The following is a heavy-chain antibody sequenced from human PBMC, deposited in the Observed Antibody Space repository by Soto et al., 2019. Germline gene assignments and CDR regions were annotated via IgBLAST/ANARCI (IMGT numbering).Heavy chain of an antibody. CDR2: IYYSGST. D-gene: IGHD1-26*01. CDR1: GGSISSSTYY. CDR3: ARRSTNSDAFDI. V-gene: IGHV4-39*01. J-gene: IGHJ3*02. Sequence: QLQLQESGPGLVKPSETLSLTCTVSGGSISSSTYYWGWIRQSPGQGLEWIGSIYYSGSTYYNPSLKRRVTISEDTSKNQFSLKLSSVTAADTAVYYCARRSTNSDAFDIWGQGTMVTVSS.